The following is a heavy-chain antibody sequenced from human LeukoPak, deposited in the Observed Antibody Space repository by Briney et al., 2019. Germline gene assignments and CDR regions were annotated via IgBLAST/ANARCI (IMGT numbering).Heavy chain of an antibody. CDR3: AGRKINVDYYYMDV. CDR2: IYYSGNT. CDR1: GGSVSSHY. V-gene: IGHV4-59*08. J-gene: IGHJ6*03. Sequence: SETLSLTCSVSGGSVSSHYWTWIRQPPGKGLEWIGYIYYSGNTNYNPSLKSRITISVDTSKNQFSLKLSSVTAADTAVYYCAGRKINVDYYYMDVWGKGTTVTVSS.